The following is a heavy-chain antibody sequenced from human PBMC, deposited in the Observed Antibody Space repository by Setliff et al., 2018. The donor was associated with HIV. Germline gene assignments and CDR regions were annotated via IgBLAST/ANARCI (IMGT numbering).Heavy chain of an antibody. D-gene: IGHD6-13*01. J-gene: IGHJ3*02. Sequence: PGGSLRLSCAASGFTFSDHFMAWIRQAPGKGLEWVAYISNDGGDAFYGDSVRGRFIISRDNAKDSVYLQMNSLRAEDTAVYYCARGGAGSSWDYNGGNAVDIWGQGTMVTVSS. CDR2: ISNDGGDA. V-gene: IGHV3-11*04. CDR3: ARGGAGSSWDYNGGNAVDI. CDR1: GFTFSDHF.